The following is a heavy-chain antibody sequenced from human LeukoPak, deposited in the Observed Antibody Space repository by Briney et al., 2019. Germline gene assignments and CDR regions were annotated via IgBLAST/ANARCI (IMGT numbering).Heavy chain of an antibody. D-gene: IGHD3-22*01. CDR3: ARGDASGYPDY. CDR2: IYQGGRT. Sequence: SETLSLTCAVSDDSMNSSNWWSWVRQSPGKGLEWIGEIYQGGRTNYKSSLKSRVSISVDKSRNQLSLKLTSVTAADTAVYYCARGDASGYPDYWGQGTLVTVSS. CDR1: DDSMNSSNW. J-gene: IGHJ4*02. V-gene: IGHV4-4*02.